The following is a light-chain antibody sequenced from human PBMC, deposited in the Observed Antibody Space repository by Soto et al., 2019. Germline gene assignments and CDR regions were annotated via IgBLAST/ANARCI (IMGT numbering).Light chain of an antibody. CDR3: QTWGTGKGV. Sequence: QPVLTQSPSASASLGASVKLTYTLSTGHSSSAIAWLQQQPEKGPRYLMKLNTDGSHTKGDGIPDRFSGSSSGAERYLTIFSLQSEDEADYYCQTWGTGKGVFGGGTKLTVL. CDR1: TGHSSSA. CDR2: LNTDGSH. V-gene: IGLV4-69*01. J-gene: IGLJ3*02.